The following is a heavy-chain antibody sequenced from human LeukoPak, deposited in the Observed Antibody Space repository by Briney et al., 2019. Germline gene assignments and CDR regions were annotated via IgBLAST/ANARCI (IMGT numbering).Heavy chain of an antibody. D-gene: IGHD3-16*02. V-gene: IGHV4-34*01. CDR1: GGSFSGYY. CDR3: ARYDVWGSYRAFDY. CDR2: INHSGST. J-gene: IGHJ4*02. Sequence: SETLSLTCAVYGGSFSGYYWSWIRQPPGKGLEWIGEINHSGSTNYNPSLKSRVTISVDTSKTQFSLRLSSVTAADTAVYYCARYDVWGSYRAFDYWGQGTLVTVSS.